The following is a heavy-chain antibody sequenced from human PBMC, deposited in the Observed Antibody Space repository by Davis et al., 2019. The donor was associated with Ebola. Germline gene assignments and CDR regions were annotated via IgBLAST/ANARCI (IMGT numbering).Heavy chain of an antibody. Sequence: GESLKISCTASGNSFTSHWIGWVRQMPGKGLEWMGIIYTGDSDTRYSPSFRSQVTISADKSTKTAFLQWSSLKASDTAMYYCASLRRTITGMDDSFDIWGQGTMVTVSS. CDR2: IYTGDSDT. CDR1: GNSFTSHW. V-gene: IGHV5-51*01. D-gene: IGHD2-8*02. CDR3: ASLRRTITGMDDSFDI. J-gene: IGHJ3*02.